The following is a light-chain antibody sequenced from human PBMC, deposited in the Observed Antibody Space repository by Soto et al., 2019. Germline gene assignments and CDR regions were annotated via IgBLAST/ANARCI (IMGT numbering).Light chain of an antibody. Sequence: AIQMTQSPSSLPASVGDRVTITCRASQGMRNDLGWYQQKPGKAPKLLIYAASSLQSGVPSRFSGSGSGTDFTLTISSLQPEDFATYYCLQDYNYPLTFGGGTKVEIK. CDR3: LQDYNYPLT. J-gene: IGKJ4*01. CDR1: QGMRND. V-gene: IGKV1-6*01. CDR2: AAS.